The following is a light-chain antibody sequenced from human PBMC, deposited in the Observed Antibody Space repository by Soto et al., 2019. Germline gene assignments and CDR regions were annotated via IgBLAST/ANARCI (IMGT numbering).Light chain of an antibody. CDR1: HSVSSSF. Sequence: DIGLSQSPGTLSLSPGDRATLSCRASHSVSSSFSCWYQKPRGQAHRLLFYGASSRATATPDRFGGSGTGTDFAPAINRLEPEDFAVYYCHQYGSSPTWTFGQGTNVDIK. V-gene: IGKV3-20*01. J-gene: IGKJ1*01. CDR2: GAS. CDR3: HQYGSSPTWT.